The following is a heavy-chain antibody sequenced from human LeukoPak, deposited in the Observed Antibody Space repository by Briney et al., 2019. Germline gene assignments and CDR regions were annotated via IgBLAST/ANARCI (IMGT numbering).Heavy chain of an antibody. J-gene: IGHJ4*02. V-gene: IGHV3-9*01. D-gene: IGHD5-24*01. Sequence: GGSLRLSCAASGFTFDDYAMHWVRQAPGKGLEWVSGLSWNSGTIGYADSVKGRFTISRDNAKSSLYLQMNSLRTEDTALYYCAKGRDGYLRNMNYWGQGTLVTVSS. CDR3: AKGRDGYLRNMNY. CDR2: LSWNSGTI. CDR1: GFTFDDYA.